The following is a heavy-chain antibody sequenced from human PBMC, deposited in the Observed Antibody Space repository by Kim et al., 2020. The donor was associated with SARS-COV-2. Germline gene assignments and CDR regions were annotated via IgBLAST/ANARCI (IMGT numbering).Heavy chain of an antibody. V-gene: IGHV4-39*01. J-gene: IGHJ5*02. D-gene: IGHD3-10*01. CDR2: IYHTGST. CDR1: GYSITTVSYY. CDR3: ARAWFGEFFRGCFDP. Sequence: SETLSLTCSVSGYSITTVSYYWGWIRQSPGQGLEWIGSIYHTGSTYYNPSLKSRVTLSVYTSKNQFSLHMNSVTAADTAVYYCARAWFGEFFRGCFDPWG.